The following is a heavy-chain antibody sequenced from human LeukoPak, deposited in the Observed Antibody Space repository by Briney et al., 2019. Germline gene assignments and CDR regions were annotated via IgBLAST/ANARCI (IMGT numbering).Heavy chain of an antibody. CDR1: GFTFSSYA. CDR2: ISGSGGST. V-gene: IGHV3-23*01. J-gene: IGHJ4*02. CDR3: ARGYYTSTSCYNDY. Sequence: GGSLRLSCAASGFTFSSYAMSWVRQAPGKGLEWVSAISGSGGSTYYADSVKGRFTISRDNSKNTLYLQMNSLRTEDTAVYSCARGYYTSTSCYNDYWGQGTLVTVSS. D-gene: IGHD2-2*02.